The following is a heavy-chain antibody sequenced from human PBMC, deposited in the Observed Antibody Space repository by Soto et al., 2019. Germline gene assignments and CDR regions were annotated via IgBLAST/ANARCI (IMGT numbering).Heavy chain of an antibody. Sequence: GASVKVSCKASGYTFTIYSISWVRQAPGQGLEWMGWISAYNGNTNYAQKLQCRVTMTTDTSTSTADMELRSLRSDDTAVDYCAGALRVIVVVRAEHDAFDIWGKGHMVTV. CDR3: AGALRVIVVVRAEHDAFDI. V-gene: IGHV1-18*01. CDR2: ISAYNGNT. D-gene: IGHD2-2*01. CDR1: GYTFTIYS. J-gene: IGHJ3*02.